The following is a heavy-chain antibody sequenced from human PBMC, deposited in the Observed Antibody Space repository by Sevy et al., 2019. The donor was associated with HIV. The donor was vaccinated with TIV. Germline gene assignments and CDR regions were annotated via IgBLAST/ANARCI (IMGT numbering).Heavy chain of an antibody. CDR1: GFTFDTYS. CDR2: ISGSSNYI. D-gene: IGHD1-26*01. Sequence: GGSLRLSCAASGFTFDTYSMNWVRQAPGKGLEWVSFISGSSNYIYYAVSVKGRFTVSRDNAKNSLYLQMNRVRAEDSAVYYCAKRLVSWDGMDVWGQGTTVTVSS. J-gene: IGHJ6*02. V-gene: IGHV3-21*01. CDR3: AKRLVSWDGMDV.